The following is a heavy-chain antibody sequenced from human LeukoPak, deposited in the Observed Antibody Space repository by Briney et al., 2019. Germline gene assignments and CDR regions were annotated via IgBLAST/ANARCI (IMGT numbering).Heavy chain of an antibody. J-gene: IGHJ4*02. V-gene: IGHV1-8*01. CDR3: ARDPGTRDYGDYYFDY. Sequence: ASVKVSCKASGYTFTSYDINWVRQATGQGLEWMGWMNPNSGNTGYAQKFQGRVTMTTDTSTSTAYMELRSLRSDDTAVYYCARDPGTRDYGDYYFDYWGQGTLVTVSS. CDR2: MNPNSGNT. CDR1: GYTFTSYD. D-gene: IGHD4-17*01.